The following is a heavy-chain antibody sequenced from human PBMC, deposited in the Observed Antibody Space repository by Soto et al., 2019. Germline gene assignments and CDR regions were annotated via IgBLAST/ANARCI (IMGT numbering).Heavy chain of an antibody. J-gene: IGHJ4*02. Sequence: GGSLRLSCAASGFTFSSYGMHWVRQAPGKGLEWVAVIWYDGSNKYYADSVKGRFTISRDNSKNTLYLQMNSLRAEDTAVYYCARDARLGELSGFGYWGQGTLVTVSS. CDR2: IWYDGSNK. CDR1: GFTFSSYG. V-gene: IGHV3-33*01. CDR3: ARDARLGELSGFGY. D-gene: IGHD3-16*02.